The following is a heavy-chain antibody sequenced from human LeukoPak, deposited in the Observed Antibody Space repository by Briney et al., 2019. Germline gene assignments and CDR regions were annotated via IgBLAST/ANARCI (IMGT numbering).Heavy chain of an antibody. CDR2: IYYSGST. D-gene: IGHD6-13*01. CDR3: ARHFSGAAAPLPFDY. CDR1: GGSISGYY. Sequence: SETLSLTCTVSGGSISGYYWSWIRQPPGKGLEWIGYIYYSGSTNYNPSLESRVTISVDTSNNQFSLKLSSVTAADTAVYYCARHFSGAAAPLPFDYWGQGTLVTVSS. V-gene: IGHV4-59*08. J-gene: IGHJ4*02.